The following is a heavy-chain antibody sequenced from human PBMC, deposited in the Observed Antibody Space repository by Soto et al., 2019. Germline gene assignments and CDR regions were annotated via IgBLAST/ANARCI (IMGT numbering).Heavy chain of an antibody. CDR2: TRNKANSYTT. V-gene: IGHV3-72*01. J-gene: IGHJ6*02. D-gene: IGHD3-22*01. CDR3: TTGIVVVIPSGMDV. Sequence: PGGSLRLSCAASGFTFSDHHMDWVRQAPGKGLEWVGRTRNKANSYTTEYAASVKGRFTISRDDSKNTLYLQMNSLKTEDTAVYYCTTGIVVVIPSGMDVWGQGATVTVSS. CDR1: GFTFSDHH.